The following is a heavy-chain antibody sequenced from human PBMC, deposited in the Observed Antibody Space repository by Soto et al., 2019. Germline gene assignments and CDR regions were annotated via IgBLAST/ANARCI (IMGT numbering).Heavy chain of an antibody. V-gene: IGHV4-34*01. CDR2: INHSGST. CDR1: GGSFSGYY. D-gene: IGHD6-13*01. J-gene: IGHJ6*02. Sequence: SGTLSLTCAVYGGSFSGYYWSWIRQPPGKGLEWIGEINHSGSTNYNPSLKSRVTISVDTSKNQFSLKLSSVTAADTAVYYCARDPAYLYSSSWFNYYYSGMDVWGQGTTVTVSS. CDR3: ARDPAYLYSSSWFNYYYSGMDV.